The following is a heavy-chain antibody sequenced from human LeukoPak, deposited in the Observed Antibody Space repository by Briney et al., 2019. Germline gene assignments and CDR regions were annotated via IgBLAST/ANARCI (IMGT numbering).Heavy chain of an antibody. CDR2: INPNSGGT. V-gene: IGHV1-2*02. Sequence: ASVKVSCKASGYTFIGYYMHWVRQAPGQGLEWMGWINPNSGGTNYAQKFQGRVTMTRDTSISTAYMELSRLRSDDTAVYYCARGSLWFGESQIDYWGQGTLVTVSS. J-gene: IGHJ4*02. CDR3: ARGSLWFGESQIDY. CDR1: GYTFIGYY. D-gene: IGHD3-10*01.